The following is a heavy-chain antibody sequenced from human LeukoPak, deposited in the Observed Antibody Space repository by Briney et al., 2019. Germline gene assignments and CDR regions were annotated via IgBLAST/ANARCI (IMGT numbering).Heavy chain of an antibody. Sequence: SETLSLTCAVSGGSFSGYYWSWIRQPPGKGLEWIGEINHSGSTNYNPSLKSRVTISVDTSKNQFSLKLSSVTAADTAVYYCARRIMTTVIYFDYWGQGTLVTVSS. D-gene: IGHD4-17*01. CDR1: GGSFSGYY. J-gene: IGHJ4*02. V-gene: IGHV4-34*01. CDR3: ARRIMTTVIYFDY. CDR2: INHSGST.